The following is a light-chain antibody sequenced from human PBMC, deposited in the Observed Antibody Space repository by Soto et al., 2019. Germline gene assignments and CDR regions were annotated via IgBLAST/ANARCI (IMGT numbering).Light chain of an antibody. CDR3: QQYNDWPHT. CDR2: GAS. V-gene: IGKV3-15*01. J-gene: IGKJ2*01. Sequence: EIVMTQSPATLSVSPGERATLSCRASQSVSSDLAWYQQKVGQAPRLLVYGASTRATGIPARFSGSGSGTEFTLTISSLQSEDFAVYYCQQYNDWPHTFGQGTKLQIK. CDR1: QSVSSD.